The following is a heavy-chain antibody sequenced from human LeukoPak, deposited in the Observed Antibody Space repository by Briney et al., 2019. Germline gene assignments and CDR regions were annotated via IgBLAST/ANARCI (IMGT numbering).Heavy chain of an antibody. CDR3: ASSYYYDPTRAFDI. D-gene: IGHD3-22*01. CDR2: IYYSGST. Sequence: PSEALSLTCTVSGGSISSYYWSWIRQPPGKGLEWIGYIYYSGSTNYNPSLKSRVTISVDTSKNQFSLKLSSVTAADTAVYYCASSYYYDPTRAFDIWGQGTMVTVSS. J-gene: IGHJ3*02. V-gene: IGHV4-59*01. CDR1: GGSISSYY.